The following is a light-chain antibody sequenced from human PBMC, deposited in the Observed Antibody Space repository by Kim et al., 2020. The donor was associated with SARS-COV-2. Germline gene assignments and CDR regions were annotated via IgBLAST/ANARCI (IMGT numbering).Light chain of an antibody. CDR3: QAWDSSTAV. CDR1: KLGDKY. Sequence: SYEPTQPPSVSVSPGQTASITCSGDKLGDKYACWYQQKPGQSPVLVIYQDSKRPSGIPERFSGSNSGNTATLTISGTQAMDEADYYCQAWDSSTAVFVGG. CDR2: QDS. J-gene: IGLJ3*02. V-gene: IGLV3-1*01.